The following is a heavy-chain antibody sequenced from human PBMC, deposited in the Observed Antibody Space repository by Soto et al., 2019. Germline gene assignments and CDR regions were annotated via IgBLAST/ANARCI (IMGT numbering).Heavy chain of an antibody. Sequence: GGSLRLSCAASGFTFSSYGMHWVRQAPGKGLEWVAVISYDGSNKYYADSVKGRFTISRDNSKNTLYLQMNSLRAEDTAVYYFAKDRATAPSRDFDYWGQGTLVTVSS. CDR1: GFTFSSYG. J-gene: IGHJ4*02. V-gene: IGHV3-30*18. CDR2: ISYDGSNK. CDR3: AKDRATAPSRDFDY. D-gene: IGHD5-12*01.